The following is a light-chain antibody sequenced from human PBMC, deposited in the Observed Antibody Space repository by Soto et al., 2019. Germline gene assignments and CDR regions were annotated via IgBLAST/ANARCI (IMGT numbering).Light chain of an antibody. V-gene: IGLV3-25*03. CDR1: ALSKQS. J-gene: IGLJ7*01. CDR3: QSADSSGTDAV. CDR2: KDS. Sequence: SYELTQPPSVSVPPGQTARITCSGDALSKQSGYWYQQKPGQAPVLVIYKDSERPSGIPERFSGYSSGTTVTLIISGVQAEDEADYYCQSADSSGTDAVFGGGTQLTVL.